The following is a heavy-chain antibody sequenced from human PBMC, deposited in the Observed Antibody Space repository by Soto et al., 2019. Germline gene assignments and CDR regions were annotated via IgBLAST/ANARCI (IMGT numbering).Heavy chain of an antibody. Sequence: QVHLQESGPGLVKPSETPSLTCTVSNGSISTYYWSWVRQAPGKGLEWIGYVYYSGTTNYNPSLKSRVTISVDTSKNQFSLKLKSVTAADTAVYYCAKDYLWTGFDPWGQGILVTVSS. J-gene: IGHJ5*02. CDR2: VYYSGTT. V-gene: IGHV4-59*01. D-gene: IGHD2-21*01. CDR1: NGSISTYY. CDR3: AKDYLWTGFDP.